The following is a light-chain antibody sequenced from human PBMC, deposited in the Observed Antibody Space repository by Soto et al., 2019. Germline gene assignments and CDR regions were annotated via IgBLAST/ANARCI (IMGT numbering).Light chain of an antibody. CDR1: ISDVGGYNY. V-gene: IGLV2-14*01. CDR2: EVS. CDR3: SSYTSTSTYG. Sequence: QPVLTQTASVRGSPGQSNTISCTGTISDVGGYNYVSWYQQHPGKAPKLIIYEVSNRPSGVSNRFSGSKSGNTASLTISGLQAQAEADYYCSSYTSTSTYGFGTGTKVTV. J-gene: IGLJ1*01.